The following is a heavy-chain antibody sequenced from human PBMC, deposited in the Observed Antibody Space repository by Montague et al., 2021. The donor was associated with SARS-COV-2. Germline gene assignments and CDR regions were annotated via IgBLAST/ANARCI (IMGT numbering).Heavy chain of an antibody. D-gene: IGHD3-22*01. V-gene: IGHV4-34*01. CDR3: ARGLTDVTVILVFVGASLYFDS. CDR1: GGSFSGHS. Sequence: TLSLTCAVYGGSFSGHSWTWIRQPPGKGLEWIGEINHSGGTNYNPSLKSRVTISVGTSKNQFSLKLSSLTAADTAVYYCARGLTDVTVILVFVGASLYFDSGGPGALGTVS. CDR2: INHSGGT. J-gene: IGHJ4*02.